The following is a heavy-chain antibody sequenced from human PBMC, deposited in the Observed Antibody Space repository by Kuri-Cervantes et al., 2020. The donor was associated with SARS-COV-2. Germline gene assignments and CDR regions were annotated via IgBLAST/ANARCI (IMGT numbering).Heavy chain of an antibody. V-gene: IGHV3-9*01. CDR1: GFNLDDYG. CDR3: AKDQGIAAAGHAFDV. Sequence: GGSLRLSCVASGFNLDDYGMHWVRQAPGKGLEWVSGISWNSGSTGYADSVRGRFTISRDNAKNSLYLQMNSLRTGDTALYYCAKDQGIAAAGHAFDVWGLGTVVTVSS. CDR2: ISWNSGST. D-gene: IGHD6-13*01. J-gene: IGHJ3*01.